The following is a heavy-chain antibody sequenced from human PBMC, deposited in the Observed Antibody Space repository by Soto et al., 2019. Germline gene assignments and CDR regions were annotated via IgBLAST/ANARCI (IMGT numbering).Heavy chain of an antibody. V-gene: IGHV3-23*01. CDR1: GFTFSSYA. D-gene: IGHD3-3*01. Sequence: GVSLRLSCAASGFTFSSYAMSWVRQAPGKGLEWVSAISGSGGSTYYADSVKGRFTISRDNSKNTLYLQMNSLRAEDTAVYYCAKGYDFWSGYYAFDIWGQGTMVTVSS. CDR2: ISGSGGST. CDR3: AKGYDFWSGYYAFDI. J-gene: IGHJ3*02.